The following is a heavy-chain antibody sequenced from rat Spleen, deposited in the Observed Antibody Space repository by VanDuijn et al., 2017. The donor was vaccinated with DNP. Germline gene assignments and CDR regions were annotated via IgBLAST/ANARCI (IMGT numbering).Heavy chain of an antibody. CDR3: TTAGAA. CDR1: GFTFSNSG. D-gene: IGHD5-1*01. J-gene: IGHJ4*01. Sequence: EVQLVESGGGLVQPGRSLKLSCAGSGFTFSNSGMHWIRQAPTKGLEWVTTIIFDGSPTYYRDSVKGRFTISRDNARSILYLQMDSLRSEDTATYYCTTAGAAWGQGTSVTVSS. V-gene: IGHV5-19*01. CDR2: IIFDGSPT.